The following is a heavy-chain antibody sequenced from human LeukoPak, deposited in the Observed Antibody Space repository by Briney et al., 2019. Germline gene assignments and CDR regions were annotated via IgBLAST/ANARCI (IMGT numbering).Heavy chain of an antibody. J-gene: IGHJ5*02. V-gene: IGHV4-59*01. CDR1: GVSISTYF. D-gene: IGHD6-13*01. CDR2: VYYNGNT. Sequence: PSETLSLTCTVSGVSISTYFWNWIRQPPGQGLEWIGYVYYNGNTNYNPSLKSRLTISVDTSKNQFSLKLTSVTAADTAVYYCVRDRAAAGGWLDPWGQGALVTVSS. CDR3: VRDRAAAGGWLDP.